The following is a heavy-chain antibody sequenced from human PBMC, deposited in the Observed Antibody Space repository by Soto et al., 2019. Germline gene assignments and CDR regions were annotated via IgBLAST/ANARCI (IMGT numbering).Heavy chain of an antibody. CDR2: TSYRSKWYY. CDR1: VYTVSSDTAA. CDR3: ARGLGRVIWDGIDV. D-gene: IGHD3-10*01. V-gene: IGHV6-1*01. Sequence: PLXSRSLTCAISVYTVSSDTAAWNWISQSPSRGLEWLGRTSYRSKWYYDYATSVKGRVTINPDTSKNQFSLQLNSATPEDTALYYCARGLGRVIWDGIDVGGHGTT. J-gene: IGHJ6*02.